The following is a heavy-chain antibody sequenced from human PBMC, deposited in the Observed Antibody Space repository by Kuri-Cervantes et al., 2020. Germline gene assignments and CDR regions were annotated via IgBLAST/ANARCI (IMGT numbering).Heavy chain of an antibody. V-gene: IGHV3-53*01. D-gene: IGHD6-13*01. CDR3: ARDSSSWYGSFDY. J-gene: IGHJ4*02. CDR1: GFTVSSNY. Sequence: GGSLRLSCAASGFTVSSNYMSWVRQAPGKGLEWVSVIYSGGSTYYADSVKGRFTISRDNSKNTLYLQVNSLRAEDTAVYYCARDSSSWYGSFDYWGQGTLVTVSS. CDR2: IYSGGST.